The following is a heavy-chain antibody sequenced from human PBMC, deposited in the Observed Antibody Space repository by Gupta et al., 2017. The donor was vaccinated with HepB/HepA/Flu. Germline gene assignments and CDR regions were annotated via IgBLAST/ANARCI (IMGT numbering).Heavy chain of an antibody. D-gene: IGHD6-6*01. CDR2: ISYDGSNK. CDR3: ARLRTQGSSSSDY. CDR1: GFTFSSYA. Sequence: QVQLVESGGGVVQPGRSLRLSCAASGFTFSSYAMHWVRQAPGKGLEWVAVISYDGSNKYYADSVKGRFTISRDNSKNTLYLQMNSLRAEDTAVYYCARLRTQGSSSSDYWGQGTLVTVSS. J-gene: IGHJ4*02. V-gene: IGHV3-30-3*01.